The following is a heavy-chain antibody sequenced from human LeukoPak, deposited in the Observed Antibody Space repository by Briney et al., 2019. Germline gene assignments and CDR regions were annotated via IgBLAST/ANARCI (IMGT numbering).Heavy chain of an antibody. CDR3: ARGLRGRSGYYFDS. CDR2: IFYSGST. Sequence: PSETLSLTCTVSGGSISSGGYYWSWIRQHPGKGLEWIGYIFYSGSTYYNPSLKSRVTISVDTSKNQFSLKLSSVTAADTAVYYCARGLRGRSGYYFDSWGQGTLVTVSS. V-gene: IGHV4-31*03. CDR1: GGSISSGGYY. J-gene: IGHJ4*02.